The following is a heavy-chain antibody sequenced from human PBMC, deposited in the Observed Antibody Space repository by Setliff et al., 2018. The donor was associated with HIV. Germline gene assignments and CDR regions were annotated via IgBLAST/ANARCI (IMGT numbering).Heavy chain of an antibody. CDR1: GFTFNTFL. J-gene: IGHJ4*02. V-gene: IGHV3-21*01. Sequence: SCAASGFTFNTFLMNWVRQAPGKGLEWVASISSDSSHIYYADPLQGRITIPRDNARNSLFLQMNAVRVEDTALYFCARDHANGYSFTFDTWGQGTLVTVSS. CDR2: ISSDSSHI. CDR3: ARDHANGYSFTFDT. D-gene: IGHD5-18*01.